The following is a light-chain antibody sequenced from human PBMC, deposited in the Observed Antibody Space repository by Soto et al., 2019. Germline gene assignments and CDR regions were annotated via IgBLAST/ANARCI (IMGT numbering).Light chain of an antibody. V-gene: IGLV1-44*01. CDR2: ENN. CDR1: ASNIGRDP. J-gene: IGLJ1*01. CDR3: CSYAGGYTYL. Sequence: QSVLTQPPSASGAPGQRVTISCSGSASNIGRDPVNWYQQVPGTAPKLLIYENNHRPSGVPDRFSGSKSGNTASLTISGLQAEDEADYFCCSYAGGYTYLFGTGTKVTVL.